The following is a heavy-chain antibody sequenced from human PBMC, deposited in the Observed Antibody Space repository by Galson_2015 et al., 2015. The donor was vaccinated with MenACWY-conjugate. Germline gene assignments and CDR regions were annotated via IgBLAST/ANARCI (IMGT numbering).Heavy chain of an antibody. CDR3: ARDNNWSFDS. V-gene: IGHV3-74*01. J-gene: IGHJ4*02. CDR1: GFTFNNYW. Sequence: SLRLSCAASGFTFNNYWMHWVRHPPGEGLEWFSYIKADGSFTNSADSVKGRFTISTDKAKNMVYLQMDGLGDEDTAVYFSARDNNWSFDSWGQGTLVTVSS. CDR2: IKADGSFT. D-gene: IGHD5-24*01.